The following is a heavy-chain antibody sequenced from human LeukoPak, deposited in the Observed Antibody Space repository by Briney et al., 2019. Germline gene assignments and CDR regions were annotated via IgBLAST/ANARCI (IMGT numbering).Heavy chain of an antibody. V-gene: IGHV3-21*01. Sequence: GGSLRLSCAASGFTFSSYSMNWVRQAPGKGLEWVSSISSSSSYIYYADSVKGRFTISRDNAKNSLYLQMNSLRAEDTAVYYCARAKNADIVVVPAASPDYYYYGMDVWGQGTTVTVSS. D-gene: IGHD2-2*01. CDR1: GFTFSSYS. CDR3: ARAKNADIVVVPAASPDYYYYGMDV. J-gene: IGHJ6*02. CDR2: ISSSSSYI.